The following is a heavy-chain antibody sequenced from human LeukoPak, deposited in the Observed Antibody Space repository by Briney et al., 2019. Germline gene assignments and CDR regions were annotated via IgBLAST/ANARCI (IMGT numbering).Heavy chain of an antibody. CDR1: GYTFTGYY. CDR3: ARGSLWFGELLPSSY. J-gene: IGHJ4*02. D-gene: IGHD3-10*01. CDR2: INPNSGGT. V-gene: IGHV1-2*02. Sequence: ASVKVSCKASGYTFTGYYMHWVRQAPGQGLEWMGWINPNSGGTNYAQKFQGRVTMTRDTSISTAYMELSRLRSDDTAVYYCARGSLWFGELLPSSYWGQGTLVTVSS.